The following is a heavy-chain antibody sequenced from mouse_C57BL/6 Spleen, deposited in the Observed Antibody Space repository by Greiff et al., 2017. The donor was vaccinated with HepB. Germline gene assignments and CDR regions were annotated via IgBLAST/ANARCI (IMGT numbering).Heavy chain of an antibody. D-gene: IGHD1-1*01. Sequence: VKVVESGAELVRPGASVKLSCKASGYTFTDYYINWVKQRPGQGLEWIARIYPGSGNTYYNEKFKGKATLTAEKSSSTAYMQLSSLTSEDSAVYFCARDGSDAMDYWGQGTSVTVSS. J-gene: IGHJ4*01. CDR3: ARDGSDAMDY. V-gene: IGHV1-76*01. CDR2: IYPGSGNT. CDR1: GYTFTDYY.